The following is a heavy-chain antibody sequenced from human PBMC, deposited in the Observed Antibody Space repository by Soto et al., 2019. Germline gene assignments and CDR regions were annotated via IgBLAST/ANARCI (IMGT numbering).Heavy chain of an antibody. CDR2: IYYSGST. CDR3: ARHYSSGSRNWFDP. V-gene: IGHV4-59*05. CDR1: CGSISSYY. D-gene: IGHD6-19*01. J-gene: IGHJ5*02. Sequence: SETLSLTCTVSCGSISSYYWSWIRQPPGKGLEWIGSIYYSGSTYYNPSLRSRVTISVDTSKNQFSLKLSSVTAADTAVFYCARHYSSGSRNWFDPWGQGTLVTVSS.